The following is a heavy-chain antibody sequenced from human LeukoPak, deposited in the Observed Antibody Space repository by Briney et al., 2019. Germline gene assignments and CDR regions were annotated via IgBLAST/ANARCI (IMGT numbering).Heavy chain of an antibody. CDR2: ISSSSSYM. J-gene: IGHJ4*02. CDR1: GFSFSTYS. CDR3: ARESDYGDYGY. D-gene: IGHD4-17*01. Sequence: PGGSLRLSCAASGFSFSTYSMNWVRQAPGKGLEWVSSISSSSSYMYYVDSVKGRFTISRDNAKNSLYLQMNSLRAEDTAVYYCARESDYGDYGYWGQGTLVTVSS. V-gene: IGHV3-21*06.